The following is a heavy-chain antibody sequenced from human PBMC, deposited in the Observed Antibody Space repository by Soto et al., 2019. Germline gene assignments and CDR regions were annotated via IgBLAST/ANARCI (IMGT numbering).Heavy chain of an antibody. CDR3: VRGNGDSYQFYYGMDG. CDR2: IFSDNER. J-gene: IGHJ6*02. D-gene: IGHD4-17*01. V-gene: IGHV2-26*01. Sequence: QVTLKESGPVLVKPTETLTLTCTVSGFSLTTGRMGVSWIRQSPGKALEWLAHIFSDNERSYSTSMQGRLTISKDSSGSQVVLSMTNMDPVDSGTYYCVRGNGDSYQFYYGMDGWGQGTTVTVSS. CDR1: GFSLTTGRMG.